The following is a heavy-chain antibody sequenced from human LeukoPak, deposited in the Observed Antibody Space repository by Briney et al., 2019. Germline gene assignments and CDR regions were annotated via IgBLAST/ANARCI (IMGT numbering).Heavy chain of an antibody. J-gene: IGHJ6*03. V-gene: IGHV1-18*01. D-gene: IGHD3-3*01. CDR3: ATGRARGVGVGYYYYYMDV. CDR2: ISAYNGNT. CDR1: GYTFTSYG. Sequence: ASVKVSCKASGYTFTSYGISWVRQAPGQGLEWMGWISAYNGNTNYAQKLQGRVTMTTDTSTSTAYMELSSLRSEDTAVYYCATGRARGVGVGYYYYYMDVWGKGTTVTVSS.